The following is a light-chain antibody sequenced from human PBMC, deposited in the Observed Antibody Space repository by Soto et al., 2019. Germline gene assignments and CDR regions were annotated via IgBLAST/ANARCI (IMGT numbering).Light chain of an antibody. CDR3: QKHDGVPL. CDR2: DAS. J-gene: IGKJ3*01. Sequence: DIPLTQSPSSLSASVGDRVTITCQASQDISNHLNWYQQKPGKAPNLLIYDASDLETGVPSRFSGGGSGTFFSFSINSLQPEDIATYYRQKHDGVPLFGPGTKVEIK. V-gene: IGKV1-33*01. CDR1: QDISNH.